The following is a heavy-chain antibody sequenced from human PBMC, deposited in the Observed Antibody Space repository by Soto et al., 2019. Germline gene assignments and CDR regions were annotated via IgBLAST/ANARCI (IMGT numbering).Heavy chain of an antibody. CDR3: ARQGIAVAGTWVDY. CDR2: IYYSGST. CDR1: GGYISSSSYY. D-gene: IGHD6-19*01. V-gene: IGHV4-39*01. Sequence: PSETLSLTCPVSGGYISSSSYYWGWIRQPPGKGLEWIGSIYYSGSTYYNPSLKSRVTISVDTSKNQFSLKLSSVTAADTAVYYCARQGIAVAGTWVDYWGQGTLVTVSS. J-gene: IGHJ4*02.